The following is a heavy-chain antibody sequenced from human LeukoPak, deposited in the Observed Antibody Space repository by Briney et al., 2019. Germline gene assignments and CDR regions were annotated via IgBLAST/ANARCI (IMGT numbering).Heavy chain of an antibody. CDR2: INHSGST. J-gene: IGHJ4*02. Sequence: PSETLSLTCAVYGGSFSGYYWSWIRQPPGKGLEWIGEINHSGSTNYNPSLKSRVTISVDTSKNQFSLKLSSVTAADTAVYYCARETLGPLFDYWGQGTLVTVSS. CDR1: GGSFSGYY. CDR3: ARETLGPLFDY. D-gene: IGHD3-10*01. V-gene: IGHV4-34*01.